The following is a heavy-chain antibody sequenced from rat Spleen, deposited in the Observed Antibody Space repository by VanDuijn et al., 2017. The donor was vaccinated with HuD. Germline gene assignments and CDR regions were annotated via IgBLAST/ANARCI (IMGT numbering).Heavy chain of an antibody. CDR2: ISYDGSST. D-gene: IGHD1-12*02. Sequence: EVQLVESGGGLVQPGRSLKLSCAASGFTFSNYGMAWVRQAPTKGLEWVATISYDGSSTYYRDSVKGRFTISRDNAKSTLYLQMDSLRSEDTATYYCARQGDYYYDGTYYFDYWGQGVMVTVSS. J-gene: IGHJ2*01. CDR1: GFTFSNYG. CDR3: ARQGDYYYDGTYYFDY. V-gene: IGHV5-29*01.